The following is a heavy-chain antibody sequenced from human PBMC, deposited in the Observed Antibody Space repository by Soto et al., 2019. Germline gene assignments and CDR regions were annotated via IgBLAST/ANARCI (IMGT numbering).Heavy chain of an antibody. CDR1: GGSVSSGSYY. Sequence: QVQLQESGPGLVKPSETLSLTCTVSGGSVSSGSYYWSWIRQPPGKGLEWIGYIYYSGSTNYNPSLKSRVTISVDTSKNQFSLKLSSVTAADTAVYYCARDGYDYGGNSGIDPWGQGTLVTVSS. CDR2: IYYSGST. D-gene: IGHD4-17*01. J-gene: IGHJ5*02. CDR3: ARDGYDYGGNSGIDP. V-gene: IGHV4-61*01.